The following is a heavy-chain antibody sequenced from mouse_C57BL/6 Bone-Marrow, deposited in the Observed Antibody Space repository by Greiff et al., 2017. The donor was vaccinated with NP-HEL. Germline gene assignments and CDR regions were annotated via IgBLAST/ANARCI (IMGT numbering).Heavy chain of an antibody. V-gene: IGHV5-4*01. Sequence: DVQLQESGGGLVKPGGSLKLSCAASGFTFSSYAMSWVRQTPEKRLEWVATISDGGSYTYYPDNVKGRFTISRDNAKNNLYLQMSHLKSEDTAMYYCAREGYYGSSHYFDYWGQGTTLTVSS. CDR3: AREGYYGSSHYFDY. CDR1: GFTFSSYA. CDR2: ISDGGSYT. D-gene: IGHD1-1*01. J-gene: IGHJ2*01.